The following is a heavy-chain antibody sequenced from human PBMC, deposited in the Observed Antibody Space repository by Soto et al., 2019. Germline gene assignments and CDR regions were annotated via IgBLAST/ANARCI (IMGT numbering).Heavy chain of an antibody. CDR3: ARIYCTTSTCDSWFDP. CDR2: IDPRDSYV. Sequence: LGESLKISCTGFGYTFTTFWISWVRQMPGKGLEWMGRIDPRDSYVTYNPSFEGHVTISVDKSISTAYLQWGSLKASDTAIYFCARIYCTTSTCDSWFDPWGQGTLVTVSS. D-gene: IGHD2-8*01. J-gene: IGHJ5*02. CDR1: GYTFTTFW. V-gene: IGHV5-10-1*01.